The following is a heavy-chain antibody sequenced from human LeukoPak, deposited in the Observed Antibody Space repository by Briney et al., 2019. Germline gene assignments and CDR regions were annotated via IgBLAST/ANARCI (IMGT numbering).Heavy chain of an antibody. V-gene: IGHV3-9*01. CDR2: ISWNSGSI. CDR1: GFTFDDYA. J-gene: IGHJ5*02. Sequence: GGSLRLSCAASGFTFDDYAMHWVRHAPGKGLEWVSGISWNSGSIGYADSVKGRFTISRDNAKNSLYLQMNSLRAEDTALYYCAKGGADSSGYSLNWFDHWGQGTLVTVSS. CDR3: AKGGADSSGYSLNWFDH. D-gene: IGHD3-22*01.